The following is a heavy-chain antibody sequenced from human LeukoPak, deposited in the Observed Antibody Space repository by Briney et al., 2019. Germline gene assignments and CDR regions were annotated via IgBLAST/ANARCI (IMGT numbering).Heavy chain of an antibody. CDR3: AREPPSSIAAPGAFDI. CDR1: GFTFSSYS. Sequence: GGSLRLSCAASGFTFSSYSMNWVRQAPGKGLEWVSSISSSSSYIYYADSVKGRFTISRDNAKNSLYLQMNSLRAEDTAVYYCAREPPSSIAAPGAFDIWGQGTLVTVSS. CDR2: ISSSSSYI. J-gene: IGHJ3*02. D-gene: IGHD6-6*01. V-gene: IGHV3-21*01.